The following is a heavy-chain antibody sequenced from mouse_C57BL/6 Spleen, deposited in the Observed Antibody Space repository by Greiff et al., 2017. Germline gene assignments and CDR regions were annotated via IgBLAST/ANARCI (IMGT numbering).Heavy chain of an antibody. V-gene: IGHV1-26*01. CDR2: INPNNGGT. CDR3: ATFYSGFAY. Sequence: EVQGVESGPELVKPGASVKISCKASGYTFTDYYMNWVKQSHGKSLEWIGDINPNNGGTSYNQKFKGKATLTVDKSSSTAYMELRSLTSEDSAVYYCATFYSGFAYWGQGTLVTVSA. J-gene: IGHJ3*01. D-gene: IGHD2-1*01. CDR1: GYTFTDYY.